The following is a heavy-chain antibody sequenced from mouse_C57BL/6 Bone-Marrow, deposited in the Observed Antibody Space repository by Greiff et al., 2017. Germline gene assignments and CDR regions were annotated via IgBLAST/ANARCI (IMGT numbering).Heavy chain of an antibody. V-gene: IGHV1-81*01. CDR2: IYPRSGNT. CDR3: ARCYYYGSSYAWFAY. Sequence: QVQLQQSGAELARPGASVKLSCKASGYTFTSYGISWVTQRTGQGLEWIGEIYPRSGNTYYNEKFKGKATITADTSSNTAYLQLSSLTSEDTAIYYCARCYYYGSSYAWFAYWGQGTLVTVAA. J-gene: IGHJ3*01. D-gene: IGHD1-1*01. CDR1: GYTFTSYG.